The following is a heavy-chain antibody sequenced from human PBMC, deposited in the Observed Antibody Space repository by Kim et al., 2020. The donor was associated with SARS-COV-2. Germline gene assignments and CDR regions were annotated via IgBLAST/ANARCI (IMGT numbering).Heavy chain of an antibody. CDR1: GFTFSKYW. Sequence: GGSLRLSCAATGFTFSKYWMHWVRQAPGKGLVWVSRITNDENSAHHVDLADSVKGRFTISRDNAKDTLYLQMNSLRAEDTAVYYCARDAGAATPFDSWSQGTLVTVSS. V-gene: IGHV3-74*03. J-gene: IGHJ4*02. CDR3: ARDAGAATPFDS. CDR2: ITNDEN. D-gene: IGHD7-27*01.